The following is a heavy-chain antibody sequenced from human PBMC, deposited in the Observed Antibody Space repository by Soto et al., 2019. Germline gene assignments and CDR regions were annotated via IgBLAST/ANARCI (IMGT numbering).Heavy chain of an antibody. D-gene: IGHD2-2*01. CDR1: GFTFSSYA. V-gene: IGHV3-30-3*01. Sequence: GGSLRLSCAASGFTFSSYAMHWVRQAPGKGLEWVAVISYDGSNKYYADSVKGRFTISRDNSKNTLYLQMNSLRAEDTAVYYCARDLNLVPAATHYYYYGMDVWGQGTTVTVSS. J-gene: IGHJ6*02. CDR2: ISYDGSNK. CDR3: ARDLNLVPAATHYYYYGMDV.